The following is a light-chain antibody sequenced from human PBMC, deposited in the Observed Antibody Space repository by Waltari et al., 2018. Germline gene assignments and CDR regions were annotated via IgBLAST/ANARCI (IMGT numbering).Light chain of an antibody. CDR3: TSYTSRHSLV. J-gene: IGLJ1*01. CDR2: DVS. CDR1: SRDVGNYDW. V-gene: IGLV2-14*03. Sequence: QSALTQPASVSGSPGQSITISCTGTSRDVGNYDWVSWYQQPPGKAPKGLIFDVSYRPSGVSYRFSGSKSGNTASLTISGLQAEDEADYYCTSYTSRHSLVFGTGTKVTVL.